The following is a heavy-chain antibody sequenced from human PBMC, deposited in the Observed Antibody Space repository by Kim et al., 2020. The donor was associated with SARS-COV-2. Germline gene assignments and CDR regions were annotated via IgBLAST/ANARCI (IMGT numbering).Heavy chain of an antibody. CDR1: GGTFSSYA. V-gene: IGHV1-69*04. Sequence: SVKVSCKASGGTFSSYAISWVRQAPGQGLEWMGRIIPILGIANYAQKFQGRVTITADKSTSTAYMELSSLRSEDTAVYYCARNFGHPVSGYYYYGMDVWGQGTTVTVSS. J-gene: IGHJ6*02. CDR3: ARNFGHPVSGYYYYGMDV. CDR2: IIPILGIA. D-gene: IGHD3-16*01.